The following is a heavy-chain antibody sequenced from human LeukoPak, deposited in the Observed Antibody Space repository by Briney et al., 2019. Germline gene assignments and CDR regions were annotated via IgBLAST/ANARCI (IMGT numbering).Heavy chain of an antibody. Sequence: PGGSLRLSCAAAGFTFSNHWMRWVRQTPGKGLAWVAYIQQDGSDKYYVGSVKGRFTISRDNANNSLYLQMNNLGAEDTAVYYCARGQWVAYWGQGTLVTVSS. CDR1: GFTFSNHW. J-gene: IGHJ4*02. CDR2: IQQDGSDK. D-gene: IGHD2-15*01. V-gene: IGHV3-7*01. CDR3: ARGQWVAY.